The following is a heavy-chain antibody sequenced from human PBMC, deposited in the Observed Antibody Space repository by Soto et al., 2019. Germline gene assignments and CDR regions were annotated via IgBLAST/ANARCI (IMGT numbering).Heavy chain of an antibody. CDR3: AREMAGLGGEYDY. J-gene: IGHJ4*02. CDR1: GYTFTKYG. CDR2: ISGSSGNA. Sequence: QVPLVQSGAEVKNPGASVKVSCKTSGYTFTKYGVGWVRQAPGQGLEWMGWISGSSGNANYAEKVQGRITLTTDTSTSTAYIEPRSLRSDDTAVYYCAREMAGLGGEYDYWGQGTLVTVSS. V-gene: IGHV1-18*01. D-gene: IGHD3-16*01.